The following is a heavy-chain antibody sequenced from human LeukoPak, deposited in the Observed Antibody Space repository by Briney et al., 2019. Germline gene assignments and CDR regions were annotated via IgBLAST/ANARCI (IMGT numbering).Heavy chain of an antibody. J-gene: IGHJ4*02. V-gene: IGHV3-66*01. CDR1: GFTVSSIY. CDR2: IYGGGTT. CDR3: ALALSVSGFNYFDY. D-gene: IGHD5-12*01. Sequence: GGSLRLSCATSGFTVSSIYMSWVRQAPGKGLEWVSVIYGGGTTYYADSVKGRFTISRDNSKNTLFLQTNSLRAEDTAVYYCALALSVSGFNYFDYWGQGTLVTVSP.